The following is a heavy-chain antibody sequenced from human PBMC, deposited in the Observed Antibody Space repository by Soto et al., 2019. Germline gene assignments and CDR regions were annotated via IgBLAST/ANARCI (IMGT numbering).Heavy chain of an antibody. V-gene: IGHV1-69*02. CDR1: GGTFSSYT. CDR2: IIPILGIA. CDR3: ASENIVVVPAADVGYYYGMDV. J-gene: IGHJ6*02. Sequence: QVQLVQSGAEVKKPGSSVKVSCKASGGTFSSYTISWVRQAPGQGLEWMGRIIPILGIANYAQKFQGRVTITADKSTSTADMELSSLRSEDTAVYYCASENIVVVPAADVGYYYGMDVWGQGTTVTVSS. D-gene: IGHD2-2*01.